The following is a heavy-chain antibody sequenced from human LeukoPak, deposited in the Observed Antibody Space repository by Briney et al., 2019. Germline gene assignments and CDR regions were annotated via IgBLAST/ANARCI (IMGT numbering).Heavy chain of an antibody. V-gene: IGHV3-74*01. D-gene: IGHD1-26*01. CDR2: INSDGSST. Sequence: GGSLRLSCAASGFTFSRYWMHWVHQAPGKGLVWVSRINSDGSSTSYADSVKGRFTISRDNAKNTLYLQMNTLRAEDTAVYYCASDLKWELLQPFDYWGQGTLVTVSS. CDR1: GFTFSRYW. CDR3: ASDLKWELLQPFDY. J-gene: IGHJ4*02.